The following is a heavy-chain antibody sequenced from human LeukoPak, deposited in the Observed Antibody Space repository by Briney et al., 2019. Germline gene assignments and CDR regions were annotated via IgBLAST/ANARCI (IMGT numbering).Heavy chain of an antibody. J-gene: IGHJ4*02. Sequence: GGTLRLSCAASGFTFSSYAMSWVRQAPGKGLEWVSGISGSGGSTYYADSVKGRFTISRDNSKNTLYLQMNSLRAEDTAVYYCAKSMGATLFDYWGQGTLVTVSS. CDR2: ISGSGGST. D-gene: IGHD1-26*01. CDR3: AKSMGATLFDY. CDR1: GFTFSSYA. V-gene: IGHV3-23*01.